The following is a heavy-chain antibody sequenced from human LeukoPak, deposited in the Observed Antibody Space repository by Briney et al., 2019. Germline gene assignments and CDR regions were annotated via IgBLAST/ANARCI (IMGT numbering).Heavy chain of an antibody. CDR1: GFTFSSYW. D-gene: IGHD3-10*01. Sequence: PGGSRRLSCAASGFTFSSYWMSWVRQAPGKGLEWVANIKQEGSERYYVDSVKGRFTISRDNAKNSLYLQMNSLRAEDTAVYYCARDSMLLWFGEGGQGTLVTVSS. CDR3: ARDSMLLWFGE. J-gene: IGHJ4*02. V-gene: IGHV3-7*03. CDR2: IKQEGSER.